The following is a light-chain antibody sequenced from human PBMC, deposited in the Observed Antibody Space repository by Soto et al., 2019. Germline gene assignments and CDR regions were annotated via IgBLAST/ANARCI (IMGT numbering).Light chain of an antibody. CDR2: EVS. J-gene: IGLJ2*01. V-gene: IGLV2-14*01. CDR3: CSYTSSTSAV. CDR1: SSEVGRYNY. Sequence: QSALTQPASVSGSPGQSITISCTGTSSEVGRYNYVSWFQQHPGKAPKLMIFEVSTRPSGVSNRFSGSKSGNTASLTISGLQMEDEADYYCCSYTSSTSAVFGGGTKLTVL.